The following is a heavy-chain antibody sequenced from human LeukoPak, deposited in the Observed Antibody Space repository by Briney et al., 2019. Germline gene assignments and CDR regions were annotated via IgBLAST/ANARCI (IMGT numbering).Heavy chain of an antibody. CDR2: ITACGRST. D-gene: IGHD3-16*01. V-gene: IGHV3-23*01. CDR1: GFTLSSYA. Sequence: VRSLRPSSAASGFTLSSYAMTWVPQSPGRQLESVSSITACGRSTYYADSRRERFTISRDNSKNTLYLQMNSLRAEDTAVYFCAKAKTLLDRSLMTTFGGTERPFDYWGQGVLVTVSS. CDR3: AKAKTLLDRSLMTTFGGTERPFDY. J-gene: IGHJ4*02.